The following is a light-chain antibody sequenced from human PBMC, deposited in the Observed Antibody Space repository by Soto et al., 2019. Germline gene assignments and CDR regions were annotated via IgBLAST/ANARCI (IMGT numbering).Light chain of an antibody. Sequence: IVLTPSPFTLSFSPGGRATRSCRASQSVRSKLAWYQQKPGQAPSLLIYGAFTRATGIPARFSGSGSGTEFTLTISSLQSEDFAVYYCQQYNNWPLITFGQGTRLEIK. CDR1: QSVRSK. J-gene: IGKJ5*01. CDR2: GAF. V-gene: IGKV3-15*01. CDR3: QQYNNWPLIT.